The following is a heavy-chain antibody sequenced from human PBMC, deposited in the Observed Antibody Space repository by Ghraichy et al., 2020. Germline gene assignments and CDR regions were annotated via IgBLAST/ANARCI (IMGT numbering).Heavy chain of an antibody. V-gene: IGHV3-23*01. D-gene: IGHD4-17*01. CDR1: GFTFSSYA. Sequence: GGSLRLSCAASGFTFSSYAMSWVRQAPGTGLEWVSAISGSGGSTYYADSVKGRFTISRDNSKNTLYLQMNSLRAEDTAVYYCAKDIGTVTTPLDAFDIWGQGTMVSVSS. CDR2: ISGSGGST. CDR3: AKDIGTVTTPLDAFDI. J-gene: IGHJ3*02.